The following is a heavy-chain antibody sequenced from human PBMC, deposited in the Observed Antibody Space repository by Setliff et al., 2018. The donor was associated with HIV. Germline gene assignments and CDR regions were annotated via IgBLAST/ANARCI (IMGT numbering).Heavy chain of an antibody. Sequence: ASVKVSCKTSGYTFTGHFLHWVRQAPGQGLEWMGYIDPNTGDTNYAQKFQGRVTFSTDTSVSTAYVELERLSSEDTAVYYCARHQAPYYGSSGYNPNWYFDLWGRGTLVTVSS. CDR3: ARHQAPYYGSSGYNPNWYFDL. J-gene: IGHJ2*01. CDR1: GYTFTGHF. V-gene: IGHV1-2*02. CDR2: IDPNTGDT. D-gene: IGHD3-22*01.